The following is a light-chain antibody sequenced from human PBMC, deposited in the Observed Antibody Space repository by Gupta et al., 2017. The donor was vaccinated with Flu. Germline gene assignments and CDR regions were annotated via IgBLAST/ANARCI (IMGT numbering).Light chain of an antibody. CDR3: QQDLSAPRT. Sequence: MTQSPSTLSTSAGDRVSLTCRASQSISGWLAWYQQKPGKAPKLLIYKASNLQSGVPSRFRGSGSGTEFTLTISSLQPDDFATYHCQQDLSAPRTFGPGTKVEIK. J-gene: IGKJ1*01. CDR1: QSISGW. V-gene: IGKV1-5*03. CDR2: KAS.